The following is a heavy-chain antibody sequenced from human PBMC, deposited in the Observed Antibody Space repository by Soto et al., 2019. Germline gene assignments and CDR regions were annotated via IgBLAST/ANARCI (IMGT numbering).Heavy chain of an antibody. V-gene: IGHV1-18*01. CDR3: ARDPFWSRGPNDAFDI. D-gene: IGHD3-3*01. CDR2: ISAYNGNT. Sequence: ASVKVSCKASGYTFTSYGISWVRQAPGQGLEWMGWISAYNGNTNYAQKLQGRVTMTTDTSTSTAYMELRSLRADDTAVYYCARDPFWSRGPNDAFDIWGQGTMVTVSS. J-gene: IGHJ3*02. CDR1: GYTFTSYG.